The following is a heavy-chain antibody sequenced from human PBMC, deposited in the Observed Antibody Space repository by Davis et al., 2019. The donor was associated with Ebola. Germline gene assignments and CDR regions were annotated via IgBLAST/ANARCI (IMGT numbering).Heavy chain of an antibody. Sequence: GEFLKISCAASGFTFSAYYMSWIRQAPGKGLEWVSYISGSGASTNYPDSVKGRFTISRDNAKNSLYLQMNSLRDEDTAVYYCARDPDTAMAPDAFDIWGQGTMVTVSS. J-gene: IGHJ3*02. D-gene: IGHD5-18*01. CDR3: ARDPDTAMAPDAFDI. CDR2: ISGSGAST. CDR1: GFTFSAYY. V-gene: IGHV3-11*06.